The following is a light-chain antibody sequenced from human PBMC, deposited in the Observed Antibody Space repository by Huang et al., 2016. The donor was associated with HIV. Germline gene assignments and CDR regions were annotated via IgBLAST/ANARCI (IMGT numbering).Light chain of an antibody. Sequence: DIQMTQSSATLSASVGDRVIITCRASQSIGTWLAWYQQKPGKAPNLLIYEASTLESGVPSRFSGGGSGTEFTLTINSLQPDDFVTYYCQHYNSFPWTFGQGTKVEV. CDR3: QHYNSFPWT. CDR2: EAS. V-gene: IGKV1-5*03. J-gene: IGKJ1*01. CDR1: QSIGTW.